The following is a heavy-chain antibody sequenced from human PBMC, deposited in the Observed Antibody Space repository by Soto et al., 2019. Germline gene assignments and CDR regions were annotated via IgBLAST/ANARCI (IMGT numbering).Heavy chain of an antibody. D-gene: IGHD5-12*01. J-gene: IGHJ4*02. CDR3: AKSSPLKKRWLQPDY. Sequence: QVQLVESGGGVVQPGRSLRLSCAASGFTFSSYGMHWVRQAPGKGLEWVAVISYDGSNKYYADSVKGRFTISRDNSKNTLYLQMNSLRAEDTAVYYCAKSSPLKKRWLQPDYWGQGTLVTVSS. V-gene: IGHV3-30*18. CDR1: GFTFSSYG. CDR2: ISYDGSNK.